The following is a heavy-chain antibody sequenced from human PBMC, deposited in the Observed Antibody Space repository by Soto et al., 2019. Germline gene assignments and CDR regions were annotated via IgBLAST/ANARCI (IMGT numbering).Heavy chain of an antibody. D-gene: IGHD3-22*01. Sequence: SETLSLTCTVSGGSISSYYWSWIRQPPGKGLEWIGYIYYSGSTNYNPSLKSRVTISVDTSKHQFSLKLSSVTAADTAVCYCARGGDYYDSSGYYFSDYWGQGTLVTVSS. CDR3: ARGGDYYDSSGYYFSDY. CDR1: GGSISSYY. V-gene: IGHV4-59*01. CDR2: IYYSGST. J-gene: IGHJ4*02.